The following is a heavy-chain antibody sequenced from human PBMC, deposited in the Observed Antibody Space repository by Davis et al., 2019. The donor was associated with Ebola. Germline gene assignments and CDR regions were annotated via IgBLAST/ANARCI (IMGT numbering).Heavy chain of an antibody. CDR1: GASVSSGGSY. Sequence: MPSETLSLTCTVSGASVSSGGSYWSWIRQPPGKKLEWIGYVYSSGSTKYNPSLKSRVTMSLDTSKNQFSLMLSSVTAADTAVYYCAREGGGDGLWYFDYWGPGTLVAVSS. V-gene: IGHV4-61*08. J-gene: IGHJ4*01. CDR3: AREGGGDGLWYFDY. CDR2: VYSSGST. D-gene: IGHD5-24*01.